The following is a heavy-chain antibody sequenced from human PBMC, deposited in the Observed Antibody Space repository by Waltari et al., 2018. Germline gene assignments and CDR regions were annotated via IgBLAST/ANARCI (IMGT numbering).Heavy chain of an antibody. CDR2: IDPSDSYP. D-gene: IGHD6-19*01. CDR1: GYRLTSSW. J-gene: IGHJ4*02. Sequence: EVQLVQSGAEVNKPGESLRISCTGSGYRLTSSWLRLVRQMPGKGLEGLGRIDPSDSYPNYSPSFQGHVTISADKSISTAYLQWSSPKASDTSMYYCARRDSGWSTVDYWGQGTLVTVSS. CDR3: ARRDSGWSTVDY. V-gene: IGHV5-10-1*03.